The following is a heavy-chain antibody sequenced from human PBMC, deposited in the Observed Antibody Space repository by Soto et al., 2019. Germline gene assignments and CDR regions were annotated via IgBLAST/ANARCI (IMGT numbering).Heavy chain of an antibody. J-gene: IGHJ6*03. CDR3: ARGDCVGVTCYSVAGSFYYHMDV. D-gene: IGHD2-15*01. V-gene: IGHV3-74*01. CDR1: GFTFSNYW. Sequence: EVQLVESGGGLVQPGGSLRLSCAASGFTFSNYWMYWVRQAPGEGLVWVSRINSDGSVSSYADSVKGRLTISRDNVKNTMYLQMDSLRAEDTAVYDCARGDCVGVTCYSVAGSFYYHMDVWGKGTTATVFS. CDR2: INSDGSVS.